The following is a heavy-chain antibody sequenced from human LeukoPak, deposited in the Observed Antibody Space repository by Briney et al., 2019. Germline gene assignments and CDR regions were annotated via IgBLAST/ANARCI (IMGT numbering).Heavy chain of an antibody. D-gene: IGHD3-10*01. CDR1: GGSISSGGYY. V-gene: IGHV4-31*03. J-gene: IGHJ4*02. CDR3: AVVRGVIIDY. Sequence: SETLSLTCTVSGGSISSGGYYWSWIRQHPGKGLEWIGYIYYSGSTYYNPSLKSRVTISVDTSKNQFSLKLSSVTAADTAVYYCAVVRGVIIDYWGQGTLDTVSS. CDR2: IYYSGST.